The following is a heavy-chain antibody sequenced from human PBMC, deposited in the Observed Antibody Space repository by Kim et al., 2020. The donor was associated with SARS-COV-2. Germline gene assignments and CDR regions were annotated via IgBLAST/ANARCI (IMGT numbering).Heavy chain of an antibody. CDR2: NKT. D-gene: IGHD6-13*01. V-gene: IGHV3-NL1*01. J-gene: IGHJ4*02. CDR3: AANLAAAGVV. Sequence: NKTYYVDYVKGRFIISRDNSTHTLYLQMSSLRVEDTAVYYCAANLAAAGVVWGQGTLVTVSS.